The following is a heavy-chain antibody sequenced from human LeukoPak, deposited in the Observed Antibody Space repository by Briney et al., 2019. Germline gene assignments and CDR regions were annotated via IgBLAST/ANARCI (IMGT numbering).Heavy chain of an antibody. CDR3: ARGPALHSKWVGGRWFDP. Sequence: GASVKVSCKASGGTFSSYAISWVRQAPGQGLEWMGGIIPIFGTANYAQKFQGRVTITADESTSTAYMELNGLTSEDTAMYYCARGPALHSKWVGGRWFDPWGQGTLVTVSS. CDR2: IIPIFGTA. J-gene: IGHJ5*02. V-gene: IGHV1-69*13. D-gene: IGHD1-26*01. CDR1: GGTFSSYA.